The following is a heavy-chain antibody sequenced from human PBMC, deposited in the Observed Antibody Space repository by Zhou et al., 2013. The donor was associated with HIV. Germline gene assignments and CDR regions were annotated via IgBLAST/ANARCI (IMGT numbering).Heavy chain of an antibody. J-gene: IGHJ6*03. Sequence: VQLVQSGAEVKKPGASVKVSCKASGYIFTTYYIHWVRQAPGQGLEWLGVINPKTGNRNFAQKFQGRVTLTSDSSTSTVYLELSSLKSADTAVYFCARGIKDWDGSGYHYYYMDVVGQRDHGHRLL. CDR3: ARGIKDWDGSGYHYYYMDV. D-gene: IGHD3-22*01. V-gene: IGHV1-46*01. CDR2: INPKTGNR. CDR1: GYIFTTYY.